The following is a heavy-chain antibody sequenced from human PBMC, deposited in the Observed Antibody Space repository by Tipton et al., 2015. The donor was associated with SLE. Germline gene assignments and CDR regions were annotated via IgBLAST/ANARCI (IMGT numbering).Heavy chain of an antibody. CDR2: IYYSGST. CDR1: GGSISSYY. J-gene: IGHJ4*02. D-gene: IGHD1-26*01. CDR3: ARAPYSGSYADY. V-gene: IGHV4-59*08. Sequence: TLSLTCTVSGGSISSYYWSWIRQPPGKGLEWIGYIYYSGSTNYNPSLKSRVTISVDTSKNQFSLKLSSVTAADTAVYYCARAPYSGSYADYWGQGTLATVSS.